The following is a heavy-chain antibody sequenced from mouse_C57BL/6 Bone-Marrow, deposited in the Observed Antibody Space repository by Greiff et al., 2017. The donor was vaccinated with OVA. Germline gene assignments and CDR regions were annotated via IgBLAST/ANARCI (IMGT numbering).Heavy chain of an antibody. CDR3: TGTGTCAY. CDR1: GFTFSNYW. Sequence: DVKLVESGGGLVQPGGSMTLSCVASGFTFSNYWMNWVRQSPEKGLEWVAQIRLKSGNYATHYAESGNGRFSISRNDSNSSIYLLMNILRAEETRVYYCTGTGTCAYGGQGTLVTVSA. CDR2: IRLKSGNYAT. V-gene: IGHV6-3*01. J-gene: IGHJ3*01. D-gene: IGHD5-1*01.